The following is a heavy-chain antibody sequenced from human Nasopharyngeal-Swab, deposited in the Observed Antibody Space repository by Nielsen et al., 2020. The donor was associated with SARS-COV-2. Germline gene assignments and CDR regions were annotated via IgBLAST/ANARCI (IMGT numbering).Heavy chain of an antibody. V-gene: IGHV3-53*01. D-gene: IGHD3-9*01. CDR2: IYTGGTS. J-gene: IGHJ6*02. CDR3: AREGTGLRYFDRLYRYYGMDV. Sequence: GGSLRLSCAASEFTVSSNYMSWVRQAPGKGLEWVSVIYTGGTSYYADSVKGRFTISSDNSKNTLYLQMNSLRAEDTAVYYCAREGTGLRYFDRLYRYYGMDVWGQGTTVTVSS. CDR1: EFTVSSNY.